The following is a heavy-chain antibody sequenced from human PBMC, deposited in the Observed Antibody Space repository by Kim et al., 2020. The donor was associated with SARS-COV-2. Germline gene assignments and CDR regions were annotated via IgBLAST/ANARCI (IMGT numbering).Heavy chain of an antibody. D-gene: IGHD2-15*01. CDR1: GFTVSSNY. CDR3: ARVLEGYCSGGSCG. CDR2: IYSGGST. Sequence: GGSLRLSCAASGFTVSSNYMSWVRQAPGKGLEWVSVIYSGGSTYYADSVKGRFTISRDNSKNTLYLQMNSLRAEDTAVYYCARVLEGYCSGGSCGWGQGTLVTVSS. V-gene: IGHV3-66*01. J-gene: IGHJ4*02.